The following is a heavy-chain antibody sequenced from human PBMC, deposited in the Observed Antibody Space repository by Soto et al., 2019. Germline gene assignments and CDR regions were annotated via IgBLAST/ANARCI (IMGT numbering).Heavy chain of an antibody. V-gene: IGHV5-51*01. CDR2: IYPGDSDT. D-gene: IGHD5-12*01. J-gene: IGHJ3*02. CDR3: ARQLSGRWLQTGGDAFDI. Sequence: GESLKISCKGSGYSFTSYWIGWVRQMPGKGLEWMGIIYPGDSDTRYSPSFQGQVTISADKSISTAYLQWSSLKASDTAMYYCARQLSGRWLQTGGDAFDIWGQGTMVTVSS. CDR1: GYSFTSYW.